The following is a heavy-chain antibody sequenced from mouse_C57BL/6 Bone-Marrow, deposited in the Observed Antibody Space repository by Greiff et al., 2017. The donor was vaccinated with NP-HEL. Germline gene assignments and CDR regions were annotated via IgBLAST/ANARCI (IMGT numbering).Heavy chain of an antibody. CDR2: INPSTGGT. Sequence: EVQLQQSGPELVKPGASVKISCKASGYSFTGYYMNWVKQSPEKSLEWIGEINPSTGGTTYNQKFKAKATLTVDKSSSTAYMQLKSLTSEDSAVYYCARMDYDPYYFDYGGQGTTLTVSS. J-gene: IGHJ2*01. CDR3: ARMDYDPYYFDY. V-gene: IGHV1-42*01. CDR1: GYSFTGYY. D-gene: IGHD1-1*01.